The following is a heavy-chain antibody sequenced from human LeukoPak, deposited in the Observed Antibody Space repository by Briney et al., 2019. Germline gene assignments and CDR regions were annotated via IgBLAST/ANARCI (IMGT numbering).Heavy chain of an antibody. J-gene: IGHJ4*02. CDR1: GYTFTSYG. Sequence: GASVKVSCKASGYTFTSYGISWVRQAPGQGLEWKGWISAYNGNTNYAQKLQGRVTMTTDTSTSTAYMELRSLRSDDTAVYYCARDVGYGSGSTYFYYWGQGTLVTVSS. CDR3: ARDVGYGSGSTYFYY. CDR2: ISAYNGNT. V-gene: IGHV1-18*01. D-gene: IGHD3-10*01.